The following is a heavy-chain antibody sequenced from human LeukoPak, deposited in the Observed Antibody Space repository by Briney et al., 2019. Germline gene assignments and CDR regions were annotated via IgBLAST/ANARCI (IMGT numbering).Heavy chain of an antibody. CDR1: GYTFTGYN. CDR3: ARDYVSLVRGISRDVTWFDP. CDR2: ISPNSGGT. Sequence: GASVKASCKASGYTFTGYNLHWVRQAPGQGLEWMGWISPNSGGTNYAQKFQGRVTMTRDTSISTAYLELSRLRSDDTAMYYCARDYVSLVRGISRDVTWFDPWGQGTQVTVSS. D-gene: IGHD3-10*01. V-gene: IGHV1-2*02. J-gene: IGHJ5*02.